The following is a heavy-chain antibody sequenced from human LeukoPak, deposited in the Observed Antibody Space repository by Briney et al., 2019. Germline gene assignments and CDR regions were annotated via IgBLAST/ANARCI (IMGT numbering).Heavy chain of an antibody. Sequence: GGSLRLSXAASGFTFRSYGMHWVRQAPGKGLEWVAVIWYDGSNKYYADSVKGRFTISRDNSKNTLYLQMNSLRAEDTAVYYCAKAQDTAMALDYWGQGTLVTVSS. CDR2: IWYDGSNK. CDR3: AKAQDTAMALDY. D-gene: IGHD5-18*01. V-gene: IGHV3-33*06. CDR1: GFTFRSYG. J-gene: IGHJ4*02.